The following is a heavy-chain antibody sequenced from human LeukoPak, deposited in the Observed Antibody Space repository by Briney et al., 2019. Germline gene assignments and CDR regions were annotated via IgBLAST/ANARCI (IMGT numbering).Heavy chain of an antibody. D-gene: IGHD3-10*01. CDR2: ISGSGGST. V-gene: IGHV3-23*01. CDR1: GFTFSSYG. Sequence: GGSLRLSCAASGFTFSSYGMSWVRQAPGKGLEWVSAISGSGGSTYYADSVKGRFTISRDNPKNTLYLQMNSLRAEDTAVYYCAKGRFGELSLGAFDIWGQGTMVTVSS. J-gene: IGHJ3*02. CDR3: AKGRFGELSLGAFDI.